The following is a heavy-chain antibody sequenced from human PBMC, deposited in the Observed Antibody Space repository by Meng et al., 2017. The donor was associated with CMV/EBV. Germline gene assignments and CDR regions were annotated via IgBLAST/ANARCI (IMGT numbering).Heavy chain of an antibody. CDR3: ARAWVGEEYYFDY. J-gene: IGHJ4*02. CDR2: NRAYKGNT. D-gene: IGHD3-10*01. V-gene: IGHV1-18*01. Sequence: VDKAGPTGEFPGSVSAETLSRIGMRWWRQAPGKGLEWMGWNRAYKGNTNYAQKLQGRVTMTTDTSTSTAYMELRSLRSDDTAVYYCARAWVGEEYYFDYWGQGTLVTVSS. CDR1: AETLSRIG.